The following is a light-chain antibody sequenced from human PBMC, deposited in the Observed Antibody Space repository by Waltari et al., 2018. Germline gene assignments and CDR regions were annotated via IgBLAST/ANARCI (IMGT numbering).Light chain of an antibody. CDR2: HAS. CDR1: QSISIY. CDR3: QQYYDGRT. Sequence: EIVMTQSPATLSVSPGERATLSCRASQSISIYLAWFQQKPGQAPRLLIYHASTRATGIPARVSGSGSGKEFTLTISSLQSEDFAVYYCQQYYDGRTFGQGTKLEIK. V-gene: IGKV3-15*01. J-gene: IGKJ2*01.